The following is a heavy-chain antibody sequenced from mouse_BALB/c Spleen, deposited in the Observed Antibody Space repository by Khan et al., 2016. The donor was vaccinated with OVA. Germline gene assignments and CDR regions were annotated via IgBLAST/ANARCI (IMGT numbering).Heavy chain of an antibody. V-gene: IGHV1-20*02. J-gene: IGHJ2*01. D-gene: IGHD6-1*01. CDR3: TRIYRSDFDY. CDR2: INPHIGET. Sequence: VQLKQSGPELVRPGASVKISCTASGYSFTGYFMNWVMQSHGKSLEWIGRINPHIGETFYNQRFKDKATLTVDESSSTAQMELRSLASEDSAVYYCTRIYRSDFDYWGQGTTLTISS. CDR1: GYSFTGYF.